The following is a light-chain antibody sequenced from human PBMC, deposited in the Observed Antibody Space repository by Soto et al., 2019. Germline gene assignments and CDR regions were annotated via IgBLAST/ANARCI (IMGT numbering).Light chain of an antibody. CDR3: QQYNNWPST. J-gene: IGKJ1*01. CDR1: QDIGSA. CDR2: AAS. Sequence: VLPQTPATLSVSPGDRATLSCRASQDIGSAVAWYHQRSGQAPRLLIYAASTRATDIPARFSGSGSGTEFTLTISNLQSEDFVVYYCQQYNNWPSTFGQGTKVDI. V-gene: IGKV3-15*01.